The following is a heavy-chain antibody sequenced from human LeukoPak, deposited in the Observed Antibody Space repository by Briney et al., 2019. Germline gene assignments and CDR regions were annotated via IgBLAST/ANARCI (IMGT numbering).Heavy chain of an antibody. CDR2: IRSSGET. J-gene: IGHJ3*02. Sequence: GGSLRLSCAASGFSFSNYGMTWVRQAPGKGLEWVSYIRSSGETYYTDSVEGRFTISRDNSKNTLYLQMNSLRAEDTAVYYCAKDLEDGYIWNRNDAFDIWGQGTMVTVSS. V-gene: IGHV3-23*01. CDR1: GFSFSNYG. D-gene: IGHD1-1*01. CDR3: AKDLEDGYIWNRNDAFDI.